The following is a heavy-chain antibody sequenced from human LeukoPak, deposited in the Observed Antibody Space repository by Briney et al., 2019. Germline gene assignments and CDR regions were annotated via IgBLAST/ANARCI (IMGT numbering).Heavy chain of an antibody. V-gene: IGHV3-48*02. CDR2: ISSSSSTI. J-gene: IGHJ4*02. D-gene: IGHD3-10*01. CDR3: ARDLSYYGSGGGDY. CDR1: EFPFTNAW. Sequence: GGSLRLSCAVSEFPFTNAWMTWVRQAPGKGLEWVSYISSSSSTIYYADSVKGRFTISRDNAKNSLYLQMNSLRDEDTAVYYCARDLSYYGSGGGDYWGQGTLVTVSS.